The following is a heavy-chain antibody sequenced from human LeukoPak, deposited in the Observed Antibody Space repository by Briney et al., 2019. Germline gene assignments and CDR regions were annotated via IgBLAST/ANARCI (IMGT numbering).Heavy chain of an antibody. CDR3: ARLRDYYGSGSNYYYYHGMDV. V-gene: IGHV5-51*01. Sequence: GESLKISCKGSGYSFTSYWIGWVRQMPGKGLEWMGIIYPGDSDTTYSPSFQGQVTISADKSISTAYLRWSSLKASDTAMYYCARLRDYYGSGSNYYYYHGMDVWGQGTTVTVSS. CDR1: GYSFTSYW. J-gene: IGHJ6*02. CDR2: IYPGDSDT. D-gene: IGHD3-10*01.